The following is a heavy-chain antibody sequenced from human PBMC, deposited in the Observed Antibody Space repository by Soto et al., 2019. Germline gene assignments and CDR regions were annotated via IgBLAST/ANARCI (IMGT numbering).Heavy chain of an antibody. CDR3: ARHGQFSNPGYYYYGMDV. V-gene: IGHV5-51*01. D-gene: IGHD3-3*01. CDR1: GYSFTSYW. Sequence: PGESLKISCKGSGYSFTSYWIGWVRQMPGKGLEWMGIIYPGDSDTRYSPSFQGQVTISADKSISTAYLQWSSLKASDTAMYYCARHGQFSNPGYYYYGMDVWGQGTTVTVSS. CDR2: IYPGDSDT. J-gene: IGHJ6*02.